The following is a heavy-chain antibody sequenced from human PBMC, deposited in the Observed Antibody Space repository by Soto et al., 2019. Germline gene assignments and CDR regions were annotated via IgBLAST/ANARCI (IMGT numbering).Heavy chain of an antibody. Sequence: LSLTCTVSGGSISSYYWSWIRQPPGKGLEWIGYIYYSGSTNYNPSLKSRVTISVDTSKNQFSLKLSSVTAADTAVYYCAGSRYSYGDPYFQHWGQGTLVTVSS. D-gene: IGHD5-18*01. CDR1: GGSISSYY. CDR3: AGSRYSYGDPYFQH. V-gene: IGHV4-59*01. J-gene: IGHJ1*01. CDR2: IYYSGST.